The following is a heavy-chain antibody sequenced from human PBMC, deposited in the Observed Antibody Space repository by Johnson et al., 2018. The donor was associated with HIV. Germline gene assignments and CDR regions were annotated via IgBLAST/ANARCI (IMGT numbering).Heavy chain of an antibody. J-gene: IGHJ3*02. D-gene: IGHD2-15*01. CDR3: ARERINDGFDI. CDR2: ISYDGSSK. V-gene: IGHV3-30-3*01. Sequence: QVQLVESGGGVVQPGRSLRLSCAGSGFTFSSYAMHWVRRAPGKGLEWVAIISYDGSSKYYADSVKGRFTISRDNSKNTVYLQMNRLRAEDTAVYYCARERINDGFDIWGQGTMVTVSS. CDR1: GFTFSSYA.